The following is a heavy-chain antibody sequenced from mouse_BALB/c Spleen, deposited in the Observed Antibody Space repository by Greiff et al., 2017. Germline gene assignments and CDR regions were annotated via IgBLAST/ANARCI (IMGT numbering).Heavy chain of an antibody. J-gene: IGHJ3*01. CDR1: GYSITSGYY. Sequence: ESGPGLVKPSQSLSLTCSVTGYSITSGYYWNWIRQFPGNKLEWMGYISYDGSNNYNPSLKNRISITRDTSKNQFFLKLNSVTTEDTATYYCVRDLGNWDRFAYWGQGTLVTVSA. CDR2: ISYDGSN. D-gene: IGHD4-1*01. CDR3: VRDLGNWDRFAY. V-gene: IGHV3-6*02.